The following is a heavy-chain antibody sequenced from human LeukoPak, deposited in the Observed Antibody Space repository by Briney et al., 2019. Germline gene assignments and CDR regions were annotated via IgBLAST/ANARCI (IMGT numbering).Heavy chain of an antibody. D-gene: IGHD1/OR15-1a*01. CDR2: ISASGGST. CDR3: AKGYTWNNIRLLDY. Sequence: GGSPRLSCAASGFTFSSYAMSWVRQAPGKGLEWVSAISASGGSTYYADSVKGRFTISRGNSKNTLYLQMNSLRAEDTAVYYCAKGYTWNNIRLLDYWGQGTLVTVSS. CDR1: GFTFSSYA. V-gene: IGHV3-23*01. J-gene: IGHJ4*02.